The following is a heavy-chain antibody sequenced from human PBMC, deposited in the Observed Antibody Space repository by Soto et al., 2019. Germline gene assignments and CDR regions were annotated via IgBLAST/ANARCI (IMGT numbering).Heavy chain of an antibody. J-gene: IGHJ4*02. CDR2: IYYSGSP. Sequence: PSETLSLTCTVSGASVSNGNYYWSWIRQPPGKGLEWIGYIYYSGSPNYNPPLTSRVNISVDTSKNQFSLNLRSVTAADTAVYDCATGKWLPKAGDSWGQGTLVTVSS. V-gene: IGHV4-61*01. D-gene: IGHD6-19*01. CDR3: ATGKWLPKAGDS. CDR1: GASVSNGNYY.